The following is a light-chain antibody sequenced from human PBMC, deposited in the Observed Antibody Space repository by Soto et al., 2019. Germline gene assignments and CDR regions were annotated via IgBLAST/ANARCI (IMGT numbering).Light chain of an antibody. CDR3: QQYGSSPKT. Sequence: EIVLTQSPGTLSLSPGERATLSCRASQSVSSGSLAWYQQKPGQAPRLLIYGATSRATGIPDRFSGSGSGTDFTLTISRLEPEDLAVYYCQQYGSSPKTFGQGTKVDIK. V-gene: IGKV3-20*01. CDR2: GAT. CDR1: QSVSSGS. J-gene: IGKJ1*01.